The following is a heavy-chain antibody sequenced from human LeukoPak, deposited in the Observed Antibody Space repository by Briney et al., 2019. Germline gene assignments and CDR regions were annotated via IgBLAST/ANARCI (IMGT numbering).Heavy chain of an antibody. CDR3: ARDRLNAFWSGDSWDY. V-gene: IGHV3-7*01. J-gene: IGHJ4*02. CDR1: GFTFSSHW. Sequence: PGGSLRLSCAASGFTFSSHWMSWVRQAPGKGLEWVANIKQDGSEKYYVDSVKGRFTISRDNTKNSLYLQMNSPRAEDTAVYYCARDRLNAFWSGDSWDYWGQGTLVTVSS. CDR2: IKQDGSEK. D-gene: IGHD3-3*01.